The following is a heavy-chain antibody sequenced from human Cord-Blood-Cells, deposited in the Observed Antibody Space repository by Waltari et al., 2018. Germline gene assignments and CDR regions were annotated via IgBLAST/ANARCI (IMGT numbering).Heavy chain of an antibody. J-gene: IGHJ3*02. CDR2: MYYSGSI. V-gene: IGHV4-39*01. CDR1: GGSISSEISS. Sequence: LQLQESGPVLVKPSETLSLTCTVSGGSISSEISSSGWFRQPPGTGLAWIGSMYYSGSIYYNPSLKSRVTISVDTSKIQFSLKLSSVTAADTAVYYCARYRGGDVLAFDIWGQGTMVTVSS. D-gene: IGHD2-15*01. CDR3: ARYRGGDVLAFDI.